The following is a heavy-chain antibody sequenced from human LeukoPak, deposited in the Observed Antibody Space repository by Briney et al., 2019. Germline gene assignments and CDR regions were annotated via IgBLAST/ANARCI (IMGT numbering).Heavy chain of an antibody. Sequence: SETLSLTCTVSGGSISSGSYYWSWNRQPAGKGLEWIGRIYTSGSTNYNPSLKSRVTISVDTSKNQFSLKLSSVTAADTAVYYCARDRRISSLAAAGIFDYWGQGTLVTVSS. V-gene: IGHV4-61*02. D-gene: IGHD6-13*01. CDR3: ARDRRISSLAAAGIFDY. J-gene: IGHJ4*02. CDR2: IYTSGST. CDR1: GGSISSGSYY.